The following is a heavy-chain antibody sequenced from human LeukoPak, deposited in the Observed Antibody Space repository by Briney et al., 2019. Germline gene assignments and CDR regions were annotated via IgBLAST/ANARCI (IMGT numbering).Heavy chain of an antibody. V-gene: IGHV3-64*01. CDR3: AREIQWLVGQVAFDI. Sequence: PGGSLRLSCAASGFTFSSYAMHWVRQAPGKGLEYVSAISSNGGSTYYANSVKGRFTISRDNAKNSLYLQMNSLRAEDTAVYYCAREIQWLVGQVAFDIWGQGTMVTVSS. J-gene: IGHJ3*02. D-gene: IGHD6-19*01. CDR2: ISSNGGST. CDR1: GFTFSSYA.